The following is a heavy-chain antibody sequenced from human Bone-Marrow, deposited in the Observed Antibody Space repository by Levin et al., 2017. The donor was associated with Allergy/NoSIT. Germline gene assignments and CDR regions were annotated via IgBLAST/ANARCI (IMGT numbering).Heavy chain of an antibody. V-gene: IGHV4-59*01. D-gene: IGHD6-19*01. CDR3: ARDRIEVSANWFDP. CDR2: ADYSGSS. J-gene: IGHJ5*02. CDR1: GGSISSYY. Sequence: PSETLSLTCNVSGGSISSYYWSWIRQPPGKGLEWLGSADYSGSSNYNPSLKSRVTISVDTSKNQFSLNLNSVTAADTAVYYCARDRIEVSANWFDPWGQGTLVTVSS.